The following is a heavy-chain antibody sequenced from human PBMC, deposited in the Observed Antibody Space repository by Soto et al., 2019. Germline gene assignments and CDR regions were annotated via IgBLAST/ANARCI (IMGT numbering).Heavy chain of an antibody. CDR2: IFYSGST. CDR1: GGSISSSSYY. V-gene: IGHV4-39*01. Sequence: QLQLQESGPGLVKPSETLSLTRTVSGGSISSSSYYWGWIRQPPGKGLEWIGSIFYSGSTYYNPSLKSRVTISVDTSKNQFSLKLSSVTAADTAVYYCARQNGFSFDYWGQGTLVTVSS. CDR3: ARQNGFSFDY. J-gene: IGHJ4*02. D-gene: IGHD2-8*01.